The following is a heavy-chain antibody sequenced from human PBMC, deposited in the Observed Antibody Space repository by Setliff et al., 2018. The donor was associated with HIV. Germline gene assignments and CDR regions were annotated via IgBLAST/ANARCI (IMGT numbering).Heavy chain of an antibody. CDR3: ARGLSIFGVATPGFYSFMDV. CDR2: IYHSGLT. D-gene: IGHD3-3*01. J-gene: IGHJ6*03. V-gene: IGHV4-38-2*01. Sequence: SETLSLTCGVSGYSIGSGYYWGWIRQPPGKGLEWIGSIYHSGLTYYNPSLKSRVTISVDSSKNQFSLRLSSVTAADTAVYYCARGLSIFGVATPGFYSFMDVWGKGTTVTVSS. CDR1: GYSIGSGYY.